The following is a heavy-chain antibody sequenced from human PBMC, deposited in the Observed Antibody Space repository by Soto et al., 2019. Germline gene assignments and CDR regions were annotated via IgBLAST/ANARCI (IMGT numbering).Heavy chain of an antibody. D-gene: IGHD6-19*01. Sequence: EVQLVDSGGALVQPGGSLRLSCAASGFTFSSYTMTWVRQAPGKGLEWVSSITSSGGAMYYADSVQGRFTVSRDNAKSSLYLQMNSLTAEDPAVYYCTKGWLDYWGQGSLVTVSS. J-gene: IGHJ4*02. CDR3: TKGWLDY. V-gene: IGHV3-48*01. CDR2: ITSSGGAM. CDR1: GFTFSSYT.